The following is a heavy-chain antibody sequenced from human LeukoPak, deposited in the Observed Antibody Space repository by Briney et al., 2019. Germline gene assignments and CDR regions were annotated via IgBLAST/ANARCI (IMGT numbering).Heavy chain of an antibody. Sequence: GGSLRLSCAASGFTFSSYWMSWVRQAPGKGLEWVANIKQDGSEKYYVDSVKGRLTISRDNAKNSLYLQMNSLRAEDTAVYYCARSIVVVVAATRYFDYWGQGTLVTVSS. CDR3: ARSIVVVVAATRYFDY. D-gene: IGHD2-15*01. V-gene: IGHV3-7*01. CDR2: IKQDGSEK. CDR1: GFTFSSYW. J-gene: IGHJ4*02.